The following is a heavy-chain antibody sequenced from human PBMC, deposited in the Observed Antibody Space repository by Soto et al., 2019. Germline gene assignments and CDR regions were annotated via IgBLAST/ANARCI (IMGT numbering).Heavy chain of an antibody. Sequence: SETLSLTCTVSGGSISSYYWSWIRQPPGKGLEWIGYIYYSGSTTYQPSLKSRVTISVDRSQNQFSLELTSVTAADTAVYFCAGDLRGAGTSGYYGMDVCGQGTTVTVSS. CDR3: AGDLRGAGTSGYYGMDV. CDR2: IYYSGST. J-gene: IGHJ6*02. CDR1: GGSISSYY. V-gene: IGHV4-59*01. D-gene: IGHD6-19*01.